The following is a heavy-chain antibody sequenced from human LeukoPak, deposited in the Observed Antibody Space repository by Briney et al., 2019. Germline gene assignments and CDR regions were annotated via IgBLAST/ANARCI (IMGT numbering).Heavy chain of an antibody. J-gene: IGHJ4*02. Sequence: PSETLSLTCTVSGGSISSSSYYWGWIRQPPGKGLEWIGSIYYSGSTYYNPSLKSRVTISVDTSKNQFSLKLSSVTAADTAVYYGARRSGIAATGDYWGQGTLVTVSS. CDR2: IYYSGST. V-gene: IGHV4-39*01. CDR3: ARRSGIAATGDY. CDR1: GGSISSSSYY. D-gene: IGHD6-13*01.